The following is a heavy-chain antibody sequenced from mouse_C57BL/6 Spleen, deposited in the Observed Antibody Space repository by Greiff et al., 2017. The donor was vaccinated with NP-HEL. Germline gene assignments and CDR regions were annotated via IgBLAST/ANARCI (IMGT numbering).Heavy chain of an antibody. V-gene: IGHV14-4*01. Sequence: VQLQQSGAELVRPGASVKLSCTASGFNFKDDYMHWVKQRPEQGLEWIGWIDPENGDTEYASKFQGKAPITADTSSNTAYLQLSSLTSEDTAVYYCTTGGYGSTYFDYWGQGTTLTVSS. CDR2: IDPENGDT. CDR1: GFNFKDDY. J-gene: IGHJ2*01. D-gene: IGHD1-1*01. CDR3: TTGGYGSTYFDY.